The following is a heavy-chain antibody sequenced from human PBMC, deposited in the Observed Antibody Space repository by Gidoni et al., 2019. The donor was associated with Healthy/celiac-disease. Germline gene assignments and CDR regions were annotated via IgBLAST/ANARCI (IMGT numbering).Heavy chain of an antibody. D-gene: IGHD5-12*01. CDR2: IYPGDSDT. J-gene: IGHJ4*02. CDR3: ARQKGYSGQRGVDY. Sequence: IGWVRQMPGKGLEWMGIIYPGDSDTRYSPSFQGQVTISADKSISTAYLQWSSLKASDTAMYYCARQKGYSGQRGVDYWGQGTLVTVSS. V-gene: IGHV5-51*01.